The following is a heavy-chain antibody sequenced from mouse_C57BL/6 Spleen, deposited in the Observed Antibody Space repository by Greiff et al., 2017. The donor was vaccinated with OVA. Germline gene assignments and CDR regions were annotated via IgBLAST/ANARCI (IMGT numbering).Heavy chain of an antibody. CDR1: GYTFTSYW. J-gene: IGHJ1*03. CDR2: IDPSDSYT. CDR3: ARSQISPYYYGSSYEYFDV. V-gene: IGHV1-69*01. Sequence: QVQLQQPGAELVMPGASVKLSCKASGYTFTSYWMHWVKQRPGQGLEWIGEIDPSDSYTNYNQKFKGKSTLTVDKSSSTAYMQLSSLTSEDSAVYYCARSQISPYYYGSSYEYFDVWGTGTTVTVSS. D-gene: IGHD1-1*01.